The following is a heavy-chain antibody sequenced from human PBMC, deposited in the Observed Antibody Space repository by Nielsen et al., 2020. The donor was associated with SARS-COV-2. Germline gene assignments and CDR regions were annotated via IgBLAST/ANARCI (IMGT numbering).Heavy chain of an antibody. J-gene: IGHJ6*02. CDR2: ISGSGGST. CDR3: ANVDNWNDGGYYYGMDV. D-gene: IGHD1-20*01. CDR1: GFTFSSYA. V-gene: IGHV3-23*01. Sequence: GSLRLSCAASGFTFSSYAMSWVRQAPGKGLEWVSAISGSGGSTYYADSVKGRFTISRDNSKNTLYLQMNSLRAEDTAVYYCANVDNWNDGGYYYGMDVWGQGTTVTVSS.